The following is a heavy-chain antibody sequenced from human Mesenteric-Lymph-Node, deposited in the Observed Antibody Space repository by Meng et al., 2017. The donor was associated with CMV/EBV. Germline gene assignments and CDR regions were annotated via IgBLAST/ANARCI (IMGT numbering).Heavy chain of an antibody. Sequence: ASVKVSCKASGYTFTSYGISWVRQAPGQGLEWMGWISAYNGNTNYAQKLQGRVTMTTDTSTSTAYMELRSLRSDDTAVYYCARVSSTNQMGAFDIWGQGTMVTVSS. CDR3: ARVSSTNQMGAFDI. V-gene: IGHV1-18*01. CDR2: ISAYNGNT. J-gene: IGHJ3*02. D-gene: IGHD2-2*01. CDR1: GYTFTSYG.